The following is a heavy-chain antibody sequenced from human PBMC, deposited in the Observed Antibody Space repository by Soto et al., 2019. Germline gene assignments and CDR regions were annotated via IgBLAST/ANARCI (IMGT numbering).Heavy chain of an antibody. J-gene: IGHJ3*02. V-gene: IGHV3-23*01. CDR3: AKASYGDTDAFDI. D-gene: IGHD4-17*01. CDR2: IGASGAST. CDR1: GFTFSTYA. Sequence: AGGSLRLSCAASGFTFSTYAMSWVRQPPGKGLEWVSTIGASGASTHNTDSAKGRFTISRDNSKNTLFLQMNTLRAEDTALYYCAKASYGDTDAFDIWGHGTMVTVSS.